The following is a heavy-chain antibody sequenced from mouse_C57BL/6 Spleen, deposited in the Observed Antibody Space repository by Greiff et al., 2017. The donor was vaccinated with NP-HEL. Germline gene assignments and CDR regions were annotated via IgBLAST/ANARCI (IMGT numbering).Heavy chain of an antibody. Sequence: QVQLQQSGAELVMPGASVKLSCKASGYTFTSYWMHWVKQRPGQGLEWIGEIDPSDSYTNYNQKFKGKSTLTVDKSSSTAYMQLSSLTSEDSAVYYCARGGVVEGWYFDVWGTGTTVTVSS. CDR3: ARGGVVEGWYFDV. CDR2: IDPSDSYT. J-gene: IGHJ1*03. CDR1: GYTFTSYW. D-gene: IGHD1-1*01. V-gene: IGHV1-69*01.